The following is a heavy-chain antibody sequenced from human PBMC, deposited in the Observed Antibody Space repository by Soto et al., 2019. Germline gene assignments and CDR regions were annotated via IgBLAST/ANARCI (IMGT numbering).Heavy chain of an antibody. V-gene: IGHV3-23*01. CDR2: ISGSGGST. CDR1: GFTFSSYA. CDR3: AKDLGLAAAGTPSDY. J-gene: IGHJ4*02. D-gene: IGHD6-13*01. Sequence: GSLRLSCAASGFTFSSYAMSWVRQAPGKGLEWVSAISGSGGSTYYADSVEGRFTISRDNSKNTLYLQMNSLRAEDTAVYYCAKDLGLAAAGTPSDYWGQGTLVTVSS.